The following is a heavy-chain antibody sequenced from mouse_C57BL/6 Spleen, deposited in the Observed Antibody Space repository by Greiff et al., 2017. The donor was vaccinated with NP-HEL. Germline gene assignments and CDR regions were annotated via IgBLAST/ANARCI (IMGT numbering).Heavy chain of an antibody. CDR1: GYAFSSYW. Sequence: VQLQQSGAELVKPGASVKISCKASGYAFSSYWMNWVKQRPGKGLEWIGQIYPGDGDTNYNGKFKGKATLTADKSASTAYTQLSSLTSEDSAVYFCARNSNGYAMDYWGQGTSVTVSS. CDR2: IYPGDGDT. J-gene: IGHJ4*01. D-gene: IGHD2-5*01. V-gene: IGHV1-80*01. CDR3: ARNSNGYAMDY.